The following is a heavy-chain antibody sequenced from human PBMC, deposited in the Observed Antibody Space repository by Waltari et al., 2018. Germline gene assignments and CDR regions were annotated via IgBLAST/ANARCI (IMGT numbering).Heavy chain of an antibody. D-gene: IGHD3-22*01. Sequence: QLQESGPGLVKPSETLSPSCDVSGASITSPSGSWIRQAPGKGLEWIGYMYFSGTHNYNPSLKSRVTISIDTSKNHFSLNLRSVTAADTAIYYCARLPRGSVIIGAFDIWGQGTQVTVSS. CDR1: GASITSPS. V-gene: IGHV4-59*11. J-gene: IGHJ3*02. CDR3: ARLPRGSVIIGAFDI. CDR2: MYFSGTH.